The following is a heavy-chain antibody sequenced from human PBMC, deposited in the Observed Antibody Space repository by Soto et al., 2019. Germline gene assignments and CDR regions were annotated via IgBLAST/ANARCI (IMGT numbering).Heavy chain of an antibody. V-gene: IGHV3-23*01. CDR1: GFTFSSYA. CDR3: AKGNRGSGYYYDSSGYYLFY. Sequence: SLRLSCAASGFTFSSYAMSWVRQAPGKGLEWVSAISGSGGSTYYADSVKGRFTISRDNSKNTLYLQMNSLRAEDTAVYYCAKGNRGSGYYYDSSGYYLFYWGQGTLVTVSS. CDR2: ISGSGGST. J-gene: IGHJ4*02. D-gene: IGHD3-22*01.